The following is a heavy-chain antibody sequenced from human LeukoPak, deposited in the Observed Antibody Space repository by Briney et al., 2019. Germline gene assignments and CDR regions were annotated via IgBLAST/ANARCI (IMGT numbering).Heavy chain of an antibody. Sequence: GASVKVSCKASGYTFTGYYMHWVRQAPGQGLEWMGWINPNSDGTNYAQKFQGRVTMTRDTSISTAYMELSRLRSDDTAVYYCARDQAYCSSTSCRYYFDYWGQGTLVTVSS. CDR3: ARDQAYCSSTSCRYYFDY. J-gene: IGHJ4*02. V-gene: IGHV1-2*02. CDR1: GYTFTGYY. CDR2: INPNSDGT. D-gene: IGHD2-2*01.